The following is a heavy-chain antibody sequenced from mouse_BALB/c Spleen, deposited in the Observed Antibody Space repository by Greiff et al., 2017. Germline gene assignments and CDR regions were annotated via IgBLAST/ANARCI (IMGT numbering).Heavy chain of an antibody. CDR2: ISNLAYSI. V-gene: IGHV5-15*02. D-gene: IGHD2-1*01. Sequence: EVNLVESGGGLVQPGGSRKLSCAASGFTFSDYGMAWVRQAPGKGPEWVAFISNLAYSIYYADTVTGRFTISRENAKNTLYLEMSSLRSEDTAMYYCASGGNYGHVFAYWGQGTLVTVSA. CDR3: ASGGNYGHVFAY. J-gene: IGHJ3*01. CDR1: GFTFSDYG.